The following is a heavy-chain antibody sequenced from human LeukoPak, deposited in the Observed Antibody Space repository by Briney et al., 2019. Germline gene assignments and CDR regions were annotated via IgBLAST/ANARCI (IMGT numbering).Heavy chain of an antibody. J-gene: IGHJ6*03. Sequence: PSETLSLTCAVYGGSFSGYYWSWIRQPPGKGLEWIGEINHSGSTNYNPSLKSRVTISVDTSKNQFSLKLSSVTAADTAVYYCARLKGGGGDDRKRYYYYMDVWGKGTTVTISS. CDR3: ARLKGGGGDDRKRYYYYMDV. CDR1: GGSFSGYY. D-gene: IGHD2-21*02. CDR2: INHSGST. V-gene: IGHV4-34*01.